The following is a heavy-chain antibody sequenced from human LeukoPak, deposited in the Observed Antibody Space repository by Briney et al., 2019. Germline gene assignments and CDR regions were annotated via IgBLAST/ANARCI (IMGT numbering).Heavy chain of an antibody. D-gene: IGHD1-26*01. Sequence: SETLSLTCTVSGGSISSGSYYWSWIRQPAGKGLEWIGRIYTSGSTNYNPSLKSRVTISVDTSKNQFSLKLSSVTAADTAVYYCAREKGSYYSFDYWGQGTLVTVSS. CDR2: IYTSGST. V-gene: IGHV4-61*02. CDR1: GGSISSGSYY. CDR3: AREKGSYYSFDY. J-gene: IGHJ4*02.